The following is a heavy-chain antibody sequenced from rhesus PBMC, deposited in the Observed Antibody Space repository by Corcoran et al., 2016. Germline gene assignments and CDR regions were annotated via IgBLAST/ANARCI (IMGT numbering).Heavy chain of an antibody. Sequence: EVQLVESGGGLVQPGVSLRLSCAASGFTFSSYDMSWVRQAPGKGLEWVSYISYTGKTIYYADSVNGRFTISRDNAKNSLSLQMSSLRAEDTAVYYCTREGLYYYSGSYRDRFDYWGQGVLVTVSS. J-gene: IGHJ4*01. V-gene: IGHV3-136*01. D-gene: IGHD3-16*01. CDR2: ISYTGKTI. CDR1: GFTFSSYD. CDR3: TREGLYYYSGSYRDRFDY.